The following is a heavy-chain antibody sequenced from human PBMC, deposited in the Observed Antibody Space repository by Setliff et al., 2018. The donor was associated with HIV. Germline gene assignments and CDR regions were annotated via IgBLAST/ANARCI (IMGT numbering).Heavy chain of an antibody. J-gene: IGHJ3*02. CDR3: AREKGRNTVLGDAFDI. V-gene: IGHV4-39*07. Sequence: SSETLSLTCTVSGGSIISSSYYWGWIRQPPGKGLEWIGTIYYSGSTYYNPSLKSRVTISVDTSKNQFSLNLSSVTAADTAVYYCAREKGRNTVLGDAFDIWGQGTMVT. D-gene: IGHD4-17*01. CDR2: IYYSGST. CDR1: GGSIISSSYY.